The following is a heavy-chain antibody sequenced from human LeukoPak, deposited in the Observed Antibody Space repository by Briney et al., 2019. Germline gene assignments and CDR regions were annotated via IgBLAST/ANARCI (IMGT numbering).Heavy chain of an antibody. J-gene: IGHJ5*02. CDR2: INPNSGGT. V-gene: IGHV1-2*04. Sequence: ASVKVSCKASGYTFTGYYMHWVRRAPGQGLEWMGWINPNSGGTNYAQKFQGWATMTRDTSISTAYMELSRLRSDDTAVYYCARGLHNWNDPHSGYWFDPWGQGTLVTVSS. D-gene: IGHD1-20*01. CDR3: ARGLHNWNDPHSGYWFDP. CDR1: GYTFTGYY.